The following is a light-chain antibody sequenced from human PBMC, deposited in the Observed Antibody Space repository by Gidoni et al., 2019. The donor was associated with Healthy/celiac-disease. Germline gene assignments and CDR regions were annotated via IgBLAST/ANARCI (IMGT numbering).Light chain of an antibody. CDR1: TGAVTSGHY. CDR2: DTS. Sequence: QAVVTKEPALTVYPGGTVTLPCGSRTGAVTSGHYPYWFPQKPGQAPRTLIYDTSNKHSWTPARFSGSLLGGNAALTLSGAQPEDEAEYYCLLSYSGAHVVFGGGTKLTVL. J-gene: IGLJ2*01. V-gene: IGLV7-46*01. CDR3: LLSYSGAHVV.